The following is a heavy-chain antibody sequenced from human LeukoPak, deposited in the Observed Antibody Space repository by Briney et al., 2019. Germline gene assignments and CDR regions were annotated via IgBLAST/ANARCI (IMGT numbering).Heavy chain of an antibody. Sequence: SVKVSSKASGGTFSSYAISWVRQAPGQGLEWMGGIIPIFGTANYAQKFQGRVTITADESTSTAYMELSSLRSEDTAVYYCAGAKYQLLKGEANWFDPWGQGTLVTVSS. D-gene: IGHD2-2*01. V-gene: IGHV1-69*01. J-gene: IGHJ5*02. CDR2: IIPIFGTA. CDR1: GGTFSSYA. CDR3: AGAKYQLLKGEANWFDP.